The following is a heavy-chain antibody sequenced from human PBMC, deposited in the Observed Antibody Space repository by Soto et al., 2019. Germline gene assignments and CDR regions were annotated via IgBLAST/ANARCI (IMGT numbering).Heavy chain of an antibody. V-gene: IGHV4-61*01. CDR3: ARDSYDYISGTHHFAQI. CDR2: IYYSGST. CDR1: GDSVTNEIYY. Sequence: TSETLSLTCTVSGDSVTNEIYYWSWFRQPPGKGLEWIGYIYYSGSTNYNPSLESRVTISVDTSKDQFSLKLSSVTAADTAVYYCARDSYDYISGTHHFAQIWGQGTLVT. D-gene: IGHD3-16*01. J-gene: IGHJ4*02.